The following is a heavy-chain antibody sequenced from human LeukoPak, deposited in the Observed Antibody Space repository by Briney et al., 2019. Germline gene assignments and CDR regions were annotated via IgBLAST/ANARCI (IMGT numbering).Heavy chain of an antibody. J-gene: IGHJ4*02. CDR2: IYSGGDT. CDR1: GFTVSTNY. D-gene: IGHD6-19*01. CDR3: AKERNLEIAVAGTIFDY. Sequence: GGSLRLSCAASGFTVSTNYMSWVRQAPGKGLEWVSVIYSGGDTYYADSVKGRFTISRDNSKNMIYLEMSSLKAEDTAVYYCAKERNLEIAVAGTIFDYWGQGTLVTVSS. V-gene: IGHV3-66*01.